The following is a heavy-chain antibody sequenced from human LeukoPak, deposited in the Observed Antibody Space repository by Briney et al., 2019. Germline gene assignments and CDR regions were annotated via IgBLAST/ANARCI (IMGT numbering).Heavy chain of an antibody. D-gene: IGHD3-10*01. CDR3: ARDSRGVITGNYYYMDV. J-gene: IGHJ6*03. CDR2: IYTSGST. CDR1: GGSISSGRYY. V-gene: IGHV4-61*02. Sequence: SETLSLTCTVSGGSISSGRYYWSWIRQPAGKGLEWIGRIYTSGSTNYNPSLKSRVTISVDTSKNQFSLKLSSVTAADTAVYYCARDSRGVITGNYYYMDVWGKGTTVTISS.